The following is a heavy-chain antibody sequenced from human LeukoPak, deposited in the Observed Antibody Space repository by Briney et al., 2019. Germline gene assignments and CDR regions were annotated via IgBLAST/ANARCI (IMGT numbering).Heavy chain of an antibody. CDR2: IYDSGST. CDR1: GGSISSYY. CDR3: ASLTTADSFDI. J-gene: IGHJ3*02. D-gene: IGHD3-22*01. Sequence: PSETLSLTCTVSGGSISSYYWSWIRQPPGKGLEWIGYIYDSGSTNYNPSLKSRVTISLDTSKNQFSLKLSSVTAADTAVFYCASLTTADSFDIWGQGTMVTVS. V-gene: IGHV4-59*01.